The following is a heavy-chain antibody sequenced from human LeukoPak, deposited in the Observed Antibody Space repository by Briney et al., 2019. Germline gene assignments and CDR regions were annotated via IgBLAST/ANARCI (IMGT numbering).Heavy chain of an antibody. D-gene: IGHD3-3*01. J-gene: IGHJ4*02. CDR2: IRYDGSDK. Sequence: GGSLRLSCAASGFTFNNYGIHWVRQAPGKGLEWVAFIRYDGSDKYYADSVEGRFTISRDSSKNTLSLQMNSLRAEDTAVYYCAKDRGRYGFWSGCDYCGQGTLVTVSS. CDR1: GFTFNNYG. CDR3: AKDRGRYGFWSGCDY. V-gene: IGHV3-30*02.